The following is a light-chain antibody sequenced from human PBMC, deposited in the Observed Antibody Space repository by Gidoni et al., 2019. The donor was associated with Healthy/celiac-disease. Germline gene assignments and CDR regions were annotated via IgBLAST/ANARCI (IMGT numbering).Light chain of an antibody. CDR1: KLGDKY. V-gene: IGLV3-1*01. Sequence: SYELTQPPSVSVSPGPTASLTCSGDKLGDKYACWYQQKPGQSPVLVIYQDSKRPSGIPDRFSGSNSGNTATLTISGTQAIDAADYYCQAWDSSTVVFGGGTKLTVL. J-gene: IGLJ2*01. CDR3: QAWDSSTVV. CDR2: QDS.